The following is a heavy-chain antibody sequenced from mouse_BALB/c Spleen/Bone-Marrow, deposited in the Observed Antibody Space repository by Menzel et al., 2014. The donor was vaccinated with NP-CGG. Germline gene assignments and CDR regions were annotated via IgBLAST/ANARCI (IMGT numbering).Heavy chain of an antibody. D-gene: IGHD2-4*01. Sequence: VQLQQSGAELVRPGTSVKVSCKASGYAFTNYLIEWVKQRPGQGPEWIGVINPGSGGTNYNEKFKGKATLTADKSSSTAYMQLSSLTSDDSAVYFCARREDYDLDYWGQGTTLTVSS. J-gene: IGHJ2*01. CDR1: GYAFTNYL. CDR3: ARREDYDLDY. V-gene: IGHV1-54*01. CDR2: INPGSGGT.